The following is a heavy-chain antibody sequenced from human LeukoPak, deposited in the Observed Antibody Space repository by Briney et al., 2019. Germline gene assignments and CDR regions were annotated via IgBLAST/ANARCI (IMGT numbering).Heavy chain of an antibody. J-gene: IGHJ4*02. Sequence: PGGSLRLSCAASGFTFSSYAMHWVRQAPGKGLEWVAVISYDGSNKYYADSVKGRFTISRDNSKNTLYLQMNSLRAEDTAVYYCARDFETGDGGDYWGQGTLVTVSS. CDR3: ARDFETGDGGDY. CDR1: GFTFSSYA. D-gene: IGHD7-27*01. CDR2: ISYDGSNK. V-gene: IGHV3-30-3*01.